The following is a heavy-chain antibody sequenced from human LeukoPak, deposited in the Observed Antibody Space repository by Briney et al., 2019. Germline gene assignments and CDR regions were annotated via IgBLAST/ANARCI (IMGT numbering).Heavy chain of an antibody. CDR1: GYSISSGYY. CDR2: IYDSGIT. V-gene: IGHV4-38-2*02. Sequence: PSETLSLTCTVSGYSISSGYYWGWIRQPPGKGLEWIGSIYDSGITYYNPSLKSRVTISVDTSKNQFSLKLSSVTAADTAVYYCVRVASGSYYIYYLDYWGQGTLVTVSS. CDR3: VRVASGSYYIYYLDY. J-gene: IGHJ4*02. D-gene: IGHD3-10*01.